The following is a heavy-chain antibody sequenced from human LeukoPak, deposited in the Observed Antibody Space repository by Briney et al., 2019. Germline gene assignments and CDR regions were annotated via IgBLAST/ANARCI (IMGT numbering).Heavy chain of an antibody. CDR2: INSDASST. CDR1: GFSFSSYW. Sequence: GGSLRLSCAASGFSFSSYWMHWVRQTPGKGLVWVSRINSDASSTSYADSVKGRFTISRDNAKNSLYLQMNSLRAEDTAVYYSARDRWPWLSERSAFDIWGQGTMVTVSS. CDR3: ARDRWPWLSERSAFDI. D-gene: IGHD5-12*01. J-gene: IGHJ3*02. V-gene: IGHV3-74*01.